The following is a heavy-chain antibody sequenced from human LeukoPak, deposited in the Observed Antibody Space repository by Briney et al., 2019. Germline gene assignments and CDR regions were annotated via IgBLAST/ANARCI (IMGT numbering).Heavy chain of an antibody. CDR2: IHHSGST. D-gene: IGHD3-22*01. CDR3: ARAPPHYYDSSGYRGGDAFDI. CDR1: GGSISSGGYS. V-gene: IGHV4-30-2*01. J-gene: IGHJ3*02. Sequence: SETLSLTCAVSGGSISSGGYSWSWIRQPPGKGMEWIGYIHHSGSTYYNPSLKSRVTISVDRSKNQFSLKLSSVTAADTAVYYCARAPPHYYDSSGYRGGDAFDIWGQGTMVTVSS.